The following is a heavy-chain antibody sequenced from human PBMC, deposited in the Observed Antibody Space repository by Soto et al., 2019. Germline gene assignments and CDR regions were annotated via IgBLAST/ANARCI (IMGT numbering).Heavy chain of an antibody. CDR3: AKAFLMATAYPYYFDY. J-gene: IGHJ4*02. CDR2: ISGSGGST. D-gene: IGHD5-12*01. CDR1: GFTFSSYA. V-gene: IGHV3-23*01. Sequence: EVQLLESGGGLVQPGGSLRLSCAASGFTFSSYAMSWVRQAPGKGLEWVSAISGSGGSTYYADSVKGRFTISRDNSKNTLYLQMNSLRAEDTAVYYCAKAFLMATAYPYYFDYWGQGTLVTVSS.